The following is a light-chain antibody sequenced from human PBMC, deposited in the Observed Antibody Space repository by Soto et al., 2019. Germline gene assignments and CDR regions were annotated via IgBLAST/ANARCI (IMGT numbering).Light chain of an antibody. CDR3: QQYGTSLLT. J-gene: IGKJ4*01. Sequence: EIVLTQSPGTLSLSPGERATLSCRASQSLTNSFLAWYQQKPGQAPRLLIYGASSRATGIPNRFSGSGSGTDFTLTISRLEPEDFAVYYCQQYGTSLLTFGGGTKVEIK. CDR2: GAS. CDR1: QSLTNSF. V-gene: IGKV3-20*01.